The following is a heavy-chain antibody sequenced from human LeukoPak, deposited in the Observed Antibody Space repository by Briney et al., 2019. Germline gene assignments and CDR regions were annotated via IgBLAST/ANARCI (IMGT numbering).Heavy chain of an antibody. J-gene: IGHJ4*02. CDR1: GFTFRSYW. V-gene: IGHV3-7*01. Sequence: GGSLRLSCEASGFTFRSYWMTWVRQSPGRGLEWVANIKRDGGEKYHVDSVKGRFTISRDNAKDSLYLEMNSLRVEDTAVYYCARGGQAGTGDYWGQGTLVTVSS. CDR3: ARGGQAGTGDY. CDR2: IKRDGGEK. D-gene: IGHD3-10*01.